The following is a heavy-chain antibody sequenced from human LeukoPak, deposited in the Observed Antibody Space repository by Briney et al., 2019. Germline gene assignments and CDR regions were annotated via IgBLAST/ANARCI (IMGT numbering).Heavy chain of an antibody. Sequence: PSETLSLTCAVSGYSISSGYYWGWIRQPPGKGLEWIGSIYHSGSTYYNPSLKSRVTISVDTSKNQFSLKLSSVTAADTAVYYCATYTAMDLFDTKYYYYYMDVWGKGATVTVSS. CDR2: IYHSGST. D-gene: IGHD5-18*01. J-gene: IGHJ6*03. V-gene: IGHV4-38-2*01. CDR1: GYSISSGYY. CDR3: ATYTAMDLFDTKYYYYYMDV.